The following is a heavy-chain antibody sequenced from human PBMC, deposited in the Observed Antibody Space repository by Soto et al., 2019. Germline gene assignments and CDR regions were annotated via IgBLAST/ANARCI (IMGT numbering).Heavy chain of an antibody. CDR3: AKDISRYQLVLITEGMDV. D-gene: IGHD3-10*01. V-gene: IGHV3-9*01. Sequence: LRLSCAASGFRFEDYGMHWVRQAPGKGLEWVSSISWNSRNIAYADSVNGRFTVSRDNAKNSLYLHMNSLRPEDTALYYCAKDISRYQLVLITEGMDVWGQGTTVTVSS. CDR1: GFRFEDYG. J-gene: IGHJ6*02. CDR2: ISWNSRNI.